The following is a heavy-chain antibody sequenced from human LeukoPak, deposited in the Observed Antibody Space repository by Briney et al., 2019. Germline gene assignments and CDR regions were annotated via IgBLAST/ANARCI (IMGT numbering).Heavy chain of an antibody. D-gene: IGHD6-19*01. CDR1: GGSISSYY. J-gene: IGHJ4*02. V-gene: IGHV4-59*01. CDR3: ARDSNGWYFDY. CDR2: IYYSGST. Sequence: PSETLSLTCTVSGGSISSYYWSWIRQPPGKGLEWIGYIYYSGSTNYNPSLKSRVTISVDTSKNQFSLKLSSVTAADTAVCYCARDSNGWYFDYWGQGTLVTVSS.